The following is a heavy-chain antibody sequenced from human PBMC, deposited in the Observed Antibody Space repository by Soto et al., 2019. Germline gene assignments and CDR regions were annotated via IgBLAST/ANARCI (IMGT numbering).Heavy chain of an antibody. CDR3: ARDKELWFGELSFDY. CDR1: GFTFTSYG. J-gene: IGHJ4*02. CDR2: IWYDGSNK. V-gene: IGHV3-33*01. D-gene: IGHD3-10*01. Sequence: QVQLVESGGGVVQPGRSLRLSCAASGFTFTSYGMHWVRQAPGKGLEWVAVIWYDGSNKYYADSVKGRFTISRDNSKNTLYLQMNSLRAEDTAVYYCARDKELWFGELSFDYWGQGTLVTVSS.